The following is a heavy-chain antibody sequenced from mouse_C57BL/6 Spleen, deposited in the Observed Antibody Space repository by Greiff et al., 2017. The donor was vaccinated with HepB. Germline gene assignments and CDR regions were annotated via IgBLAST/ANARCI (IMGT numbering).Heavy chain of an antibody. D-gene: IGHD2-4*01. CDR2: IDPSDSET. CDR3: ARGRNYDEAWFAY. V-gene: IGHV1-52*01. J-gene: IGHJ3*01. Sequence: QVQLKQPGAELVRPGSSVKLSCKASGYTFTSYWMHWVKQRPIQGLEWIGNIDPSDSETHYNQKFKDKATLTVDKSSSTAYMQLSSLTSEDSAVYYCARGRNYDEAWFAYWGQGTLVTVSA. CDR1: GYTFTSYW.